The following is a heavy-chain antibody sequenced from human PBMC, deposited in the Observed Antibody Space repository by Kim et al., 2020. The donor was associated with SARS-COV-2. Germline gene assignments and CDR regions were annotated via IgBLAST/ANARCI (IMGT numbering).Heavy chain of an antibody. Sequence: GGSLRLSCAASGFTFSGYAMSWVRQAPGKGLEWVSVISSGGSTTYYADSVKGRFIVSRDHSKNTLFLQMNSLRTEDTAIYYCAKDRRGSGGYNPSDYGMDVWGQGTTVTVSS. D-gene: IGHD3-10*01. CDR2: ISSGGSTT. CDR1: GFTFSGYA. V-gene: IGHV3-23*03. CDR3: AKDRRGSGGYNPSDYGMDV. J-gene: IGHJ6*02.